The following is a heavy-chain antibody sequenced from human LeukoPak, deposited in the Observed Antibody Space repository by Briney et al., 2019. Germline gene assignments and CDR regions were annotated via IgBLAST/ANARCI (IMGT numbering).Heavy chain of an antibody. CDR3: ARDNAEWLVLPDY. D-gene: IGHD6-19*01. J-gene: IGHJ4*02. Sequence: GGSLRLSCAASGFTFDDYAMHWVRQAPGKGLEWVSGISWKSDRIGYADSVKGRFTISRDNAKNSLYLQMNSLRAEDTAVYYCARDNAEWLVLPDYWGQGTLVTVSS. CDR2: ISWKSDRI. V-gene: IGHV3-9*01. CDR1: GFTFDDYA.